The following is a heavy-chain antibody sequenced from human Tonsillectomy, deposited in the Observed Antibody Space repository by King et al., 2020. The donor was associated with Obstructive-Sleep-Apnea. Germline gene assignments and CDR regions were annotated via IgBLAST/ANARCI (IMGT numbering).Heavy chain of an antibody. CDR2: ISWNSGSI. Sequence: VQLVESGGGLVQPGRSLRLSCAASGFTFDDYAMHWVRQAPGKGLEWDSGISWNSGSIGYADSVKGRFTISRDNVKNSLYLQMNSLRTEDTAFYYCAKDGTMAGSWSFDYWGQGTLVTVSS. CDR1: GFTFDDYA. V-gene: IGHV3-9*01. J-gene: IGHJ4*02. D-gene: IGHD6-19*01. CDR3: AKDGTMAGSWSFDY.